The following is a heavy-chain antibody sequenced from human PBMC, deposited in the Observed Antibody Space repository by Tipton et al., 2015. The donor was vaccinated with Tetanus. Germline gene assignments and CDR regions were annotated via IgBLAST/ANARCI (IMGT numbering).Heavy chain of an antibody. D-gene: IGHD3-3*01. CDR2: VYLSGST. Sequence: LRLSCSVSGYSVGRGTDYWTWIRQPPGKGLEWIGHVYLSGSTYYNPSLESRLTLSVDESNNRFSLQLKSVTTADTALYYCARRERTTDFWSGYFDSWGRGIQVTVSS. CDR1: GYSVGRGTDY. CDR3: ARRERTTDFWSGYFDS. V-gene: IGHV4-61*01. J-gene: IGHJ4*02.